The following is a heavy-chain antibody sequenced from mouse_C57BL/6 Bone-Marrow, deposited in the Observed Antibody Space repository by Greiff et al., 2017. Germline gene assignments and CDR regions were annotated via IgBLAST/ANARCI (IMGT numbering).Heavy chain of an antibody. CDR3: ARGGFFLRLDY. D-gene: IGHD1-1*01. J-gene: IGHJ2*01. V-gene: IGHV1-26*01. Sequence: EVQLQQSGPELVKPGASVKISYKASGYTFTDYYMNWVKQSHGKSLEWIGDINPNNGGTSYNQKFKGKATLTVDKSSSTAYMELRSLTSEDSAVYYCARGGFFLRLDYWGQGTTLTVSS. CDR1: GYTFTDYY. CDR2: INPNNGGT.